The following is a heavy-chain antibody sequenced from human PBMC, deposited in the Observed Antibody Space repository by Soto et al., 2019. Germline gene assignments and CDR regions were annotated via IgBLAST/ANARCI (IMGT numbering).Heavy chain of an antibody. CDR1: GFTFSSYA. Sequence: EVQLLESGGGLVQPGGSLRLSCAASGFTFSSYAMSWVRQAPGKGLEWVSAISGSGGSTYYADSVKGRFTISRDNSKNTLYLQMNSLRAGDTAVYYCAKDSITMVRGVALGDYWGQGTLVTVSS. CDR3: AKDSITMVRGVALGDY. V-gene: IGHV3-23*01. D-gene: IGHD3-10*01. CDR2: ISGSGGST. J-gene: IGHJ4*02.